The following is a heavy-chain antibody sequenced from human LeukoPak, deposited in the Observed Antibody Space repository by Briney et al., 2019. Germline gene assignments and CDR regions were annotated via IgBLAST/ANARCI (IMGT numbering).Heavy chain of an antibody. J-gene: IGHJ3*02. V-gene: IGHV3-7*01. Sequence: PGGSLRLSCVASGFTFRTYWMTWVRQAPGKGLEWVANVKQDGSEKNYVDSVKGRFTISRDNAKNSLYLQMNSLRVEDTAVYYCARDSGVPGVVHAGFDIWGQGTMVTVSS. CDR2: VKQDGSEK. CDR3: ARDSGVPGVVHAGFDI. CDR1: GFTFRTYW. D-gene: IGHD3-3*01.